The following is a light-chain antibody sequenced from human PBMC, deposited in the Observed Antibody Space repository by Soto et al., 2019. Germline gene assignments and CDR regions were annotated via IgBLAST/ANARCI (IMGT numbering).Light chain of an antibody. CDR2: DAS. CDR3: QQYNKWPRT. J-gene: IGKJ1*01. V-gene: IGKV3-15*01. CDR1: QSVNSY. Sequence: EIVMTQSPATLSVSPGERATLSCRASQSVNSYLAWYQQKPGQAPRLLIYDASTRATGIPARFSGSGSGTEFTLTISSLQSEDFAVYYCQQYNKWPRTFCQGTKVEIK.